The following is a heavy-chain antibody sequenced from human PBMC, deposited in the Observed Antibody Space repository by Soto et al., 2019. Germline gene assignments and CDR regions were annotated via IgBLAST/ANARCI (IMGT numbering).Heavy chain of an antibody. CDR1: GGSISSSSYY. Sequence: SETLSLTCTVSGGSISSSSYYWGWIRQPPGKGLEWIGSIYYSGSNYYNPSLKSRVTISGDTSKNQFSLKLSSVTAADTAVYYCARSGRWSDLGWFDPWGQGTLVTVSS. J-gene: IGHJ5*02. CDR3: ARSGRWSDLGWFDP. D-gene: IGHD3-16*01. CDR2: IYYSGSN. V-gene: IGHV4-39*01.